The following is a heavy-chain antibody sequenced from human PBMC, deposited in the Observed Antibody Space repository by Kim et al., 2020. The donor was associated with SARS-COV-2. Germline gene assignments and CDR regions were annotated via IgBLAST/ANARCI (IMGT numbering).Heavy chain of an antibody. Sequence: RTYYADSLKGRFPISRDNTKDTRYLQMGSLRADDTAVYYCAKRTPNYFDCWGQGTLVTVSS. J-gene: IGHJ4*02. CDR2: RT. CDR3: AKRTPNYFDC. V-gene: IGHV3-23*01.